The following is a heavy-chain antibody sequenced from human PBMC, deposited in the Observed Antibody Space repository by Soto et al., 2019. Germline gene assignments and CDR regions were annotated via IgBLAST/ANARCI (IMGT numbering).Heavy chain of an antibody. CDR1: GFTFSSYW. CDR2: IKTDGSST. J-gene: IGHJ4*02. V-gene: IGHV3-74*01. D-gene: IGHD3-10*01. Sequence: GGSLRLSCAASGFTFSSYWMHWVRQGPGKGLVWVSRIKTDGSSTNYADSVKGRFTISRDNAKNTLYLQMNSLRAEDTAVYYCARGGLSNSGTYSKDSWGQGTLVTVSS. CDR3: ARGGLSNSGTYSKDS.